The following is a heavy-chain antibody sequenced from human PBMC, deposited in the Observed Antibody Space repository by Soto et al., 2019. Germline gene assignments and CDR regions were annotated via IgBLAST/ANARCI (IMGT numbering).Heavy chain of an antibody. CDR1: GITFSSDA. J-gene: IGHJ4*02. CDR2: ISGSGGST. V-gene: IGHV3-23*01. CDR3: VFDFSFRGLIGPPLF. D-gene: IGHD3-16*02. Sequence: WGALRLSGAPSGITFSSDALTRVPQAPGKRLEWVSAISGSGGSTYYADSVKGRFTISRDNSKNTLYLQMNSLRAEDTAVYYCVFDFSFRGLIGPPLFWGQGTLGTGS.